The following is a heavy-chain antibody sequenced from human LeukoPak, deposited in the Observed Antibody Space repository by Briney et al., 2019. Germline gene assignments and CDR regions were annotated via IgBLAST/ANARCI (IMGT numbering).Heavy chain of an antibody. CDR3: ARLPWGVSYFDY. D-gene: IGHD7-27*01. J-gene: IGHJ4*02. CDR1: GGSISSYY. V-gene: IGHV4-4*07. CDR2: IYTSGST. Sequence: SETLSLTCTVSGGSISSYYWSWIRQPAGKGLEWIGRIYTSGSTNYNPSLKSRVTISVDKSKNQFSLKLSSVTAADTAVYYCARLPWGVSYFDYWGQGTLVTVSS.